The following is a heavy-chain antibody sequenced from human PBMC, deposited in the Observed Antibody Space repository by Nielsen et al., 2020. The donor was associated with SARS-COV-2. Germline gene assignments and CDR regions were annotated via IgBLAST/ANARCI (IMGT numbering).Heavy chain of an antibody. CDR1: GGSISSSSYY. CDR3: ARHLNGVYYYYMDV. CDR2: IYYSGST. D-gene: IGHD2-8*01. V-gene: IGHV4-39*01. Sequence: SETLSLTCTVSGGSISSSSYYWGWIRQPPGKGLEWIGSIYYSGSTYYNPSLKSRVTISVDTSKNQFSLKLSSVTAADTAVYYCARHLNGVYYYYMDVWGKGTTVTVSS. J-gene: IGHJ6*03.